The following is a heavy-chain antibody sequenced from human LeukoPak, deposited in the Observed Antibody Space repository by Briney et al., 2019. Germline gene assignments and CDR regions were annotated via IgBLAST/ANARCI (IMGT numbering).Heavy chain of an antibody. Sequence: ASVKVSCKASGYTFTSYGISWVRQAPGQGLEWMGWISAYNGNTNYAQKLQGRVTMTTDTSTSTAYMELRSLRSDDTAVYYCARDRRSRFGELLQSWFDPWGQGTLVTVSS. D-gene: IGHD3-10*01. CDR2: ISAYNGNT. V-gene: IGHV1-18*04. CDR1: GYTFTSYG. CDR3: ARDRRSRFGELLQSWFDP. J-gene: IGHJ5*02.